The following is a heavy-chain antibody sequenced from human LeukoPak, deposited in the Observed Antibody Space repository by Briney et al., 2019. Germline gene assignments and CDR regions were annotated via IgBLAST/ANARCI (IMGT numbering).Heavy chain of an antibody. CDR3: ARLSPVLRYFDWLDY. V-gene: IGHV5-51*01. D-gene: IGHD3-9*01. CDR1: GYSFTNYW. Sequence: GESLKISCKGSGYSFTNYWIGWVRQMPGKGLEWMEIIYPGDSDTRYSPSFQGQVTISADKSISTAYLQWSSLKASDTAMYYCARLSPVLRYFDWLDYWGQGTLVTVSS. J-gene: IGHJ4*02. CDR2: IYPGDSDT.